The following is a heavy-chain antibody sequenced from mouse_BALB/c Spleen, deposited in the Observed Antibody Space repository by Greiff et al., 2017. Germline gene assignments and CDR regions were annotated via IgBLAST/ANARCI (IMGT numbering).Heavy chain of an antibody. CDR1: GFTFSDYY. V-gene: IGHV5-4*02. CDR3: ARAHNYYFDY. CDR2: ISDGGSYT. D-gene: IGHD1-3*01. J-gene: IGHJ2*01. Sequence: EVMLVESGGGLVKPGGSLKLSCAASGFTFSDYYMYWVRQTPEKRLEWVATISDGGSYTYYPDSVKGRFTISRDNAKNNLYLQMSSLKSEDTAMYYCARAHNYYFDYWGQGTTLTVSS.